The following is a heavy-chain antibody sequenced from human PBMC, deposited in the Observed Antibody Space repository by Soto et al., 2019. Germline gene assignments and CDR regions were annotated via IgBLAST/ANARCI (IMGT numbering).Heavy chain of an antibody. CDR3: VKDFGGVEMATITAFDI. CDR1: GFTFSSYA. Sequence: GGSLRLSCSASGFTFSSYAMHWVRQAPGKGLEYVSAISSNGSSTYYADSVKGRFTISRDNSKNTPYLQMSSLRAEDTAVYYCVKDFGGVEMATITAFDIWGQGTMVTVSS. D-gene: IGHD5-12*01. CDR2: ISSNGSST. J-gene: IGHJ3*02. V-gene: IGHV3-64D*06.